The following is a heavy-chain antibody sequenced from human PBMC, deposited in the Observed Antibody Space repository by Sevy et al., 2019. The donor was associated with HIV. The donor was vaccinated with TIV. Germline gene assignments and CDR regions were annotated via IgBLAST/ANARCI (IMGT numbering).Heavy chain of an antibody. V-gene: IGHV3-74*01. Sequence: GGSLRLSCAASGFTFSSYWMHWVRQAPGKGLVWVSRINSDGSSTSYADSVKGRFTISRDNAKNTLYLQMNSLRAEDTAVYYCASSSPSYGDYVFYEVRTAFDIWGQGTMVTVSS. J-gene: IGHJ3*02. CDR1: GFTFSSYW. CDR2: INSDGSST. D-gene: IGHD4-17*01. CDR3: ASSSPSYGDYVFYEVRTAFDI.